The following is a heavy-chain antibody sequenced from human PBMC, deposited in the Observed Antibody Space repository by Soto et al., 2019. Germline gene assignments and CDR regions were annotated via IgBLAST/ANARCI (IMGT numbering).Heavy chain of an antibody. CDR2: IYHSGST. CDR3: ARVAAAKRYFDY. Sequence: PSETLSLTCAVSGGCISSGGYSWSWIRQPPGKGLEWIGYIYHSGSTYYNPSLKSRVTISVDRSKNQFSLKLSSVTAADTAVYYCARVAAAKRYFDYWGQGTLVTVSS. CDR1: GGCISSGGYS. V-gene: IGHV4-30-2*01. J-gene: IGHJ4*02. D-gene: IGHD2-2*01.